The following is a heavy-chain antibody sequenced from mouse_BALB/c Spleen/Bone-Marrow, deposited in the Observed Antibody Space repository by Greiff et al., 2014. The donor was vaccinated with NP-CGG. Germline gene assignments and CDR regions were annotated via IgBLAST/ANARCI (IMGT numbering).Heavy chain of an antibody. J-gene: IGHJ4*01. V-gene: IGHV1S81*02. Sequence: VQLVESGAELVKPGASVKLSCKASGYTFTSYYMYWVKQRPGQGLEWIGEINPSNGGTNFNEKFKSKATLTVGKSSSTAYMQLSSLTSEDSAVYYCTLWCYAMDYWGQGTSVTVSS. CDR2: INPSNGGT. CDR3: TLWCYAMDY. CDR1: GYTFTSYY. D-gene: IGHD1-1*02.